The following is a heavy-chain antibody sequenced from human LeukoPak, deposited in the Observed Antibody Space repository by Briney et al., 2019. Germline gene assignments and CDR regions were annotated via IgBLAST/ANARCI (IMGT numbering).Heavy chain of an antibody. J-gene: IGHJ4*02. CDR2: INHSGST. V-gene: IGHV4-34*01. CDR3: ARTSGTRWLQLRLDY. D-gene: IGHD5-24*01. Sequence: SETLSLPCAVYGGSFSGYYWSWIRQPPGKGLEWIGEINHSGSTNYNPSLKSRVTISVDTSKNQFSLKVSSVTAADTAVYYCARTSGTRWLQLRLDYWGQGTLVTVSS. CDR1: GGSFSGYY.